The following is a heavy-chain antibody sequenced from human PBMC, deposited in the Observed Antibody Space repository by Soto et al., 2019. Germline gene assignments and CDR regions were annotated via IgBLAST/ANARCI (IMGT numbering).Heavy chain of an antibody. J-gene: IGHJ5*02. CDR3: ARASYYDSSGYYNWFDP. D-gene: IGHD3-22*01. CDR2: IYHSGST. Sequence: SETLCISCALSAGSISSSSWWSWFRQHPVKGLEWIGEIYHSGSTNYNPSPKSRVTISVEKSKIQFSLKLRSVTAADTAVYYCARASYYDSSGYYNWFDPWGQGTLVTVSS. V-gene: IGHV4-4*02. CDR1: AGSISSSSW.